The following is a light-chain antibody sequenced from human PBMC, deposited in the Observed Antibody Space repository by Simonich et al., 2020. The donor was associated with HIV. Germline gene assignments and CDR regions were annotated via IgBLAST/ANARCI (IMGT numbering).Light chain of an antibody. CDR2: GAS. V-gene: IGKV3-15*01. CDR1: QSVSSN. CDR3: QQYTNWPLT. J-gene: IGKJ4*01. Sequence: EIVMTQSPATLSVSPGERATLSCRASQSVSSNLAGYQQNPGQPPRLPIYGASTRATGIPARFSGSGSGTELTLTISSMQSEDFAVYHCQQYTNWPLTFGGGTKVKIK.